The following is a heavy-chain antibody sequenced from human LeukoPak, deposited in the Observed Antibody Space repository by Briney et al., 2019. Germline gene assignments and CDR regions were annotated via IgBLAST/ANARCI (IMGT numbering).Heavy chain of an antibody. D-gene: IGHD3/OR15-3a*01. CDR3: ARDGLDRGSREYYFDF. J-gene: IGHJ4*02. CDR1: GFTVSNNY. V-gene: IGHV3-53*01. Sequence: GGSLRLSCAASGFTVSNNYMSWVRQAPGKGLEWGSVIYSSGNTYYADYVKGRFTISRDNSKNTLYLQMNSLRAEATAVYYCARDGLDRGSREYYFDFWGQGTLVTVSS. CDR2: IYSSGNT.